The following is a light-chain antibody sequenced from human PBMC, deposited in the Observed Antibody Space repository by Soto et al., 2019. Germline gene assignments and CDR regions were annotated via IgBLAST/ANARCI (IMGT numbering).Light chain of an antibody. CDR1: QSIGRY. Sequence: DIQMTQSPSSLSASVGDRVIITCRASQSIGRYLNWYQQKPGKAPKLLIYAASSLQSGVPSRFSGSGSGTDFTLTISSLQPEDFATYYCQQSYSTPRTFGQGTKVDIK. CDR3: QQSYSTPRT. CDR2: AAS. J-gene: IGKJ1*01. V-gene: IGKV1-39*01.